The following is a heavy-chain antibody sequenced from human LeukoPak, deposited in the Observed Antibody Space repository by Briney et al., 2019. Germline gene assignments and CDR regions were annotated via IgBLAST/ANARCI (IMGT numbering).Heavy chain of an antibody. Sequence: PSQTLSLTCTVSGGSISSYYWSWIRQPAGKGLEWIGRTYTSGSINYNPSLRSRLTLSVDTSKNQFSLKLRSVTAADTAVYYCVRGGYYYGPTDWGQGILVTVSS. CDR2: TYTSGSI. J-gene: IGHJ4*02. CDR1: GGSISSYY. CDR3: VRGGYYYGPTD. D-gene: IGHD3-10*01. V-gene: IGHV4-4*07.